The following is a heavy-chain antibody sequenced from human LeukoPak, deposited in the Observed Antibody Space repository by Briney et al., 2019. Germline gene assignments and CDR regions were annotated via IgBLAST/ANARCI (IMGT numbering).Heavy chain of an antibody. J-gene: IGHJ5*02. Sequence: GGSLRLSCAASGFTFSNYWMSWVRQAPGKGLEWVANIKQDGREQYYVDSVKGRFTISRDNSKNTLYLQMNSLRAEDTAVYYCAKPPGLRRLDPWGQGTLVTVSS. D-gene: IGHD5-12*01. CDR3: AKPPGLRRLDP. CDR1: GFTFSNYW. CDR2: IKQDGREQ. V-gene: IGHV3-7*03.